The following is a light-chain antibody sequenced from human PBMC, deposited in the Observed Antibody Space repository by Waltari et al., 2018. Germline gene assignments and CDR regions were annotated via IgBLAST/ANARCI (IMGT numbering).Light chain of an antibody. CDR3: QQYHTSPPT. J-gene: IGKJ2*01. CDR1: HSLLYTNNENY. Sequence: DIVMTQSPDSLAVSLGERATITCKSSHSLLYTNNENYLAWYQQKPGQPPKLLIYWASPRESCVPYRFSGVGSGTYFTLTISILQAEDVAVYFCQQYHTSPPTFGQGTKLEIE. V-gene: IGKV4-1*01. CDR2: WAS.